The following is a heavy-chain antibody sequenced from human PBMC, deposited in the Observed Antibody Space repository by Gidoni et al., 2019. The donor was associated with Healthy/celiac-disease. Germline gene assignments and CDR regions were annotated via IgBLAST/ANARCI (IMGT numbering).Heavy chain of an antibody. CDR1: GFTFDDYA. Sequence: EVQLVESGGGLVQPGRSLRLSCAASGFTFDDYAMPWVRQAPGKGLEWVSGISWNSGSIGYADSVKGRFTISRDNAKNSLYLQMNSLRAEDTALYYCAKDMLRYCSSTSCPLYGMDVWGQGTTVTVSS. V-gene: IGHV3-9*01. CDR3: AKDMLRYCSSTSCPLYGMDV. D-gene: IGHD2-2*01. CDR2: ISWNSGSI. J-gene: IGHJ6*02.